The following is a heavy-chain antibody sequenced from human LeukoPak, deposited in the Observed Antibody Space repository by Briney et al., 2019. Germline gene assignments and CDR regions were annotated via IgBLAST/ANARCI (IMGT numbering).Heavy chain of an antibody. CDR3: ARLDVVIVPAHPSV. J-gene: IGHJ3*01. D-gene: IGHD2-2*03. Sequence: SETLSLNCTVSGGSISSSSNYWGWIRQPPGKGLEWNASIYYSGNTYYNPSFKSRLTISVDTSMNQFSLKLSSVTAADTAVYYCARLDVVIVPAHPSVWGQGTMVTVSS. CDR1: GGSISSSSNY. CDR2: IYYSGNT. V-gene: IGHV4-39*01.